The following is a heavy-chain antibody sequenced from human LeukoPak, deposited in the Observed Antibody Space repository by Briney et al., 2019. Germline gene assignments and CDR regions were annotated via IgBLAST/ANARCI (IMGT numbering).Heavy chain of an antibody. V-gene: IGHV4-4*02. CDR3: ARFTGYSYGPRWFDP. CDR2: IYHSGST. J-gene: IGHJ5*02. D-gene: IGHD5-18*01. Sequence: SETLSLTCAVSGGSISSSNWWSWVRQPPGKGLEWIGEIYHSGSTNYNPSLKSRVTISVDTSKNQFSLKLSSVTAADTAVYYCARFTGYSYGPRWFDPWGQGTLVTVSS. CDR1: GGSISSSNW.